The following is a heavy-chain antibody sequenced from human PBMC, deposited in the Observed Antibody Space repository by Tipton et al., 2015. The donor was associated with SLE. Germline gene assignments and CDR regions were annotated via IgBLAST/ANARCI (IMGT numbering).Heavy chain of an antibody. J-gene: IGHJ5*02. Sequence: SLRLSCAASGFTFSSYGMHWVRQAPGKGLEWVALISLDGRNKFYADSVKGRFTISRDNSKNTLYVQMNSLRAEDTAVYYCAEDAPAFCGGDCYAASWGRGAQPSVSS. CDR2: ISLDGRNK. CDR3: AEDAPAFCGGDCYAAS. V-gene: IGHV3-33*06. D-gene: IGHD2-21*02. CDR1: GFTFSSYG.